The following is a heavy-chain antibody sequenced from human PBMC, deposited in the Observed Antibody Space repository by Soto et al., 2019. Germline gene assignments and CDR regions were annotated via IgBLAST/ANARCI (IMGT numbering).Heavy chain of an antibody. Sequence: QVQLVQSGAEVKKPGSSVKVSCKASGGTFSSYAISWVRQAPGQGLEWMGGIIPIFGTANYAQKFEGRVTITADESTRTAYMELSSLRDEATAVYYCARGYCSGGSCYSSGFYYGMDVWGQGTTVTVSS. CDR2: IIPIFGTA. CDR3: ARGYCSGGSCYSSGFYYGMDV. CDR1: GGTFSSYA. D-gene: IGHD2-15*01. V-gene: IGHV1-69*01. J-gene: IGHJ6*02.